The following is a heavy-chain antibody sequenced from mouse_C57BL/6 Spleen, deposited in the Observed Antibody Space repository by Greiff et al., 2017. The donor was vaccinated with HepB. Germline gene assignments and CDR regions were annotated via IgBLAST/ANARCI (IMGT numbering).Heavy chain of an antibody. Sequence: QVQLQQSGAELVKPGASVKMSCKASGYTFTTYPIEWMKQNHGKSLEWIGNFHPYNDDTKYNEKFKGKATLTVEKSSSTVYLELSRLTSDDSAVYYCARSLSYYGSSYWYFDVWGTGTTVTVSS. CDR1: GYTFTTYP. CDR3: ARSLSYYGSSYWYFDV. D-gene: IGHD1-1*01. V-gene: IGHV1-47*01. J-gene: IGHJ1*03. CDR2: FHPYNDDT.